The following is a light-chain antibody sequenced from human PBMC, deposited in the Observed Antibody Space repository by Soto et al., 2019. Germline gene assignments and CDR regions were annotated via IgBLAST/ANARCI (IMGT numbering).Light chain of an antibody. CDR2: ENN. CDR3: GTWDSSLSAGV. V-gene: IGLV1-51*02. J-gene: IGLJ3*02. Sequence: QSVLTQPPSVSAAPGQKVTISCSGSSSNIGNNYLSWYQQLPGTAPKLHIYENNKRPSGIPDRFSGSKSGTSATLGITGLQTGDEADYYCGTWDSSLSAGVFGEGTKVTVL. CDR1: SSNIGNNY.